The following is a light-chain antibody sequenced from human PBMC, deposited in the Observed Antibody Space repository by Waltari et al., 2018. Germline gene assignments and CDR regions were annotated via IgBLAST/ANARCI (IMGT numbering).Light chain of an antibody. V-gene: IGLV2-14*01. CDR3: TSYTTTKTVV. J-gene: IGLJ2*01. Sequence: QSALTQPASVSGSPGQAITIACTGTRSNIGVYNYSSWYQQHPGKAPKPMIYDVARWPSGVSNRFSGSKSGNTASLTISGLQAEDEADYYCTSYTTTKTVVFGGGTKVTVL. CDR1: RSNIGVYNY. CDR2: DVA.